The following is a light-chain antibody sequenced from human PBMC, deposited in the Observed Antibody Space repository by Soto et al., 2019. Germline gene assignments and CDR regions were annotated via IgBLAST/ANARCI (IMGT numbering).Light chain of an antibody. J-gene: IGKJ1*01. V-gene: IGKV1-5*03. CDR1: QSISTW. CDR3: QQYINRWT. Sequence: DIQMTQSPSTLSASVGDRVTITCRASQSISTWLAWYQQKPGKAPKLLIYKASSLESGVPSRFSGSGSGTEFTLTISSLQTDDSGTYYCQQYINRWTFGQGTKVEIK. CDR2: KAS.